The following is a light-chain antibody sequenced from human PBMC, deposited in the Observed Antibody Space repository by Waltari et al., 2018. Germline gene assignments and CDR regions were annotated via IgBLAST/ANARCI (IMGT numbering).Light chain of an antibody. CDR2: DAS. Sequence: DIQMTQSPSTLSASVGDRVTITCRASQSISSWLAWYQQKPGKAPKLLIYDASSLPSGVPSRFSGSGSGTEFTLTISSLQPDDFATYYCQQYNSYSYTFGQGTKLEIK. J-gene: IGKJ2*01. V-gene: IGKV1-5*01. CDR3: QQYNSYSYT. CDR1: QSISSW.